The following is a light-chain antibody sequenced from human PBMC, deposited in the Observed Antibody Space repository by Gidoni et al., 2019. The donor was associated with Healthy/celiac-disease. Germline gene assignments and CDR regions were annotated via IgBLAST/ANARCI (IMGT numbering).Light chain of an antibody. CDR2: AAS. J-gene: IGKJ3*01. CDR3: QQSYSTPFT. V-gene: IGKV1-39*01. Sequence: DRVTITCRASQSISSYLNWYQQKPGKAPKLLIYAASSLQSGVPSRFSGSGSGTDFTLTISSLQPEDFATYYCQQSYSTPFTFGPGTKVEIK. CDR1: QSISSY.